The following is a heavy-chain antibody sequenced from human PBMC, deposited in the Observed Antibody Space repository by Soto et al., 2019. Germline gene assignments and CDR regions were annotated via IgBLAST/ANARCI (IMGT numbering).Heavy chain of an antibody. D-gene: IGHD2-15*01. V-gene: IGHV4-59*01. CDR3: ARVVAATPQTWFDP. CDR1: GGSIVSYY. CDR2: IYYSGST. J-gene: IGHJ5*02. Sequence: SETLSLTCTVSGGSIVSYYCSWIRQPPGKGLEWIGYIYYSGSTNYNPSLKSRVTISVDTSKNQFSLKLSSVAAADTAVYYCARVVAATPQTWFDPWGQGTLVTV.